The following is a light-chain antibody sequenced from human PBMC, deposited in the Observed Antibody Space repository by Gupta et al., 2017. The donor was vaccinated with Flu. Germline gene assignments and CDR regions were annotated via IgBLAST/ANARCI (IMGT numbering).Light chain of an antibody. CDR2: KDN. J-gene: IGLJ3*02. CDR3: RSADSSGTWV. Sequence: SGDTLPKQYAYWFQQKPGQAPVLVIYKDNERPSGIPERFSGSSSGTIVTLTISGIQAEDEADYYCRSADSSGTWVFGGGTKLTVL. CDR1: TLPKQY. V-gene: IGLV3-25*03.